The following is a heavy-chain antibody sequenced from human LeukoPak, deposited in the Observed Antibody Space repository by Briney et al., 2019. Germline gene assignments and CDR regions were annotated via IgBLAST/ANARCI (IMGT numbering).Heavy chain of an antibody. CDR3: AKDIRAVAGTEFDY. CDR1: GFTFDDYA. J-gene: IGHJ4*02. D-gene: IGHD6-19*01. Sequence: GGSLRLSCAGSGFTFDDYAMHWVRQAPGKGLEWVSSISWNSGNIGYADSVKGRFTISRDKAKKSVYLQMNSLRAEDTAFYYCAKDIRAVAGTEFDYWGQGTLVTVSS. V-gene: IGHV3-9*01. CDR2: ISWNSGNI.